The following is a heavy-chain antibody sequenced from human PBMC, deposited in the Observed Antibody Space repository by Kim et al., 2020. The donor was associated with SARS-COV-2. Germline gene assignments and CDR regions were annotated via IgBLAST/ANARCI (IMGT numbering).Heavy chain of an antibody. J-gene: IGHJ6*02. CDR3: ARLIAAAGQDSYYYYYGMDV. CDR1: GGSISSYY. D-gene: IGHD6-13*01. V-gene: IGHV4-59*08. Sequence: SETLSLTCTVSGGSISSYYWSWIRQPPGKGLEWIGYIYYSGSTNYNPSLKSRVTISVDTSKNQFSLKLSSVTAADTAVYYCARLIAAAGQDSYYYYYGMDVWGQGTTVTVSS. CDR2: IYYSGST.